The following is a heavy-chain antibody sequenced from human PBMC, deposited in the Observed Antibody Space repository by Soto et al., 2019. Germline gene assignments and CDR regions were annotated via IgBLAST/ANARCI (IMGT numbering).Heavy chain of an antibody. CDR3: ARAGDRGYEPDD. V-gene: IGHV3-74*01. CDR1: GFTFSNYW. J-gene: IGHJ4*02. CDR2: INSGGSST. Sequence: EVELVESGGGLVQPGGSLTLSCAASGFTFSNYWMHWVRQAPGKGLVWVSRINSGGSSTSYADSVKGRFTISRDNARNTLYVQMNSLRVVDTAVYYCARAGDRGYEPDDWGQGTLVTVSS. D-gene: IGHD5-12*01.